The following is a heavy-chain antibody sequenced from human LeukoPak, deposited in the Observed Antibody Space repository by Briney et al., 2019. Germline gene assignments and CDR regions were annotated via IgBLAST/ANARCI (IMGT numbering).Heavy chain of an antibody. D-gene: IGHD3-22*01. V-gene: IGHV3-30*03. J-gene: IGHJ4*02. Sequence: GGSLRLSCAASGFTFSIYAMHWVRQAPGKGLEWVAVMSYDGKNKYYADSVKGRLTISRDNSKNTLYLQMNSLRDEDTAVYYCASRTFYGSSGFYLDNWGEGTLVTVSS. CDR3: ASRTFYGSSGFYLDN. CDR1: GFTFSIYA. CDR2: MSYDGKNK.